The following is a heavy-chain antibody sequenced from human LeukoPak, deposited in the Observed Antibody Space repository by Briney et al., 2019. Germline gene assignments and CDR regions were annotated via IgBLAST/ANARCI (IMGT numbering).Heavy chain of an antibody. V-gene: IGHV3-7*01. Sequence: PGGSLRLSCAASGFTFSSSWLSWVRAAPGTRLWRGANIKEEGSEKNYVDSVKGRFTISRDNAKNSLYLQMNSLRAEDTAVYYCAKTSTVAGTDAFDIWGQGTMVTVSS. CDR3: AKTSTVAGTDAFDI. D-gene: IGHD6-19*01. J-gene: IGHJ3*02. CDR1: GFTFSSSW. CDR2: IKEEGSEK.